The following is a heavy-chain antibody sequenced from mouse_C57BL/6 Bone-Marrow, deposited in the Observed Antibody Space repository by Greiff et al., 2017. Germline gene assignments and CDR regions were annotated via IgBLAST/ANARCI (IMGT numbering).Heavy chain of an antibody. Sequence: QVQLQQPGAELVRPGSSVKLSCKASGYTFTSYWMDWVKQRPGQGLEWIGNIYPSDSETHYNQKFKDKATLTVDKSSSTAYMQLSSLTSEDSAVYYCARENGYVSSFYWYFDVWGTGTTVTVSS. CDR3: ARENGYVSSFYWYFDV. J-gene: IGHJ1*03. D-gene: IGHD1-1*01. V-gene: IGHV1-61*01. CDR2: IYPSDSET. CDR1: GYTFTSYW.